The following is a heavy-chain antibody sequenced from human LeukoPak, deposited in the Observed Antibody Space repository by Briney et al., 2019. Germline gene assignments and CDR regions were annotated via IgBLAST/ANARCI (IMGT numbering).Heavy chain of an antibody. V-gene: IGHV3-48*03. CDR2: ISSSGSTI. J-gene: IGHJ4*02. CDR3: ARGAYYYDSSGAFDY. CDR1: GFTFSSYE. Sequence: GGSLRLSCAASGFTFSSYEMNWVRQAPGKGLEWVSYISSSGSTIYYADSVKGRFTISRDNAKNSLYQQMNSLRAEDTAVYYCARGAYYYDSSGAFDYWGQGTLVTVSS. D-gene: IGHD3-22*01.